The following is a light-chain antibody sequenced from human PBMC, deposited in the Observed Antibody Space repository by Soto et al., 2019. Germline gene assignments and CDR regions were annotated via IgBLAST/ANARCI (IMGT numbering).Light chain of an antibody. J-gene: IGKJ1*01. V-gene: IGKV1-5*01. CDR1: QSVSGW. CDR2: DAS. CDR3: QQYETFSGT. Sequence: DIQMTQSPASLSACVGDTGTVTCRASQSVSGWLAWYQQKPGEAPKLLIYDASALPRGVPSRFSGSGSGTKFTLTIASLQPDDFATYYCQQYETFSGTFGPGTKVDIK.